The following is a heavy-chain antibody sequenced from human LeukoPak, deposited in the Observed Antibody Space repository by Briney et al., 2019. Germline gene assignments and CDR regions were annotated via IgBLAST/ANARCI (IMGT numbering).Heavy chain of an antibody. Sequence: SETLSLTCTVSGGSISSSSYYWGWIRQTPGKGLDWIGSIYYSGSTFYSPSLKSRVTISVDTSKNQFSLKLSSVTAAVTAVYYCASLRERSYYARGFDYWGQGALVTVSS. J-gene: IGHJ4*02. CDR2: IYYSGST. CDR3: ASLRERSYYARGFDY. V-gene: IGHV4-39*01. CDR1: GGSISSSSYY. D-gene: IGHD1-26*01.